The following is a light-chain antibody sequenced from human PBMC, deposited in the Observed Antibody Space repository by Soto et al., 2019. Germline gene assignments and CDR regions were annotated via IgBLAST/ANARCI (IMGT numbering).Light chain of an antibody. J-gene: IGKJ1*01. CDR3: QQYGSSPRT. CDR2: AAS. CDR1: HVISSW. V-gene: IGKV1-12*01. Sequence: DIQMTQSPSSVSASVGDRVTITCRASHVISSWLAWYQQKPGKAPKLLIYAASRLQSGVPSRFSGSESGADFTLTISRLEPEDFAVYYCQQYGSSPRTFGQGTKVEIK.